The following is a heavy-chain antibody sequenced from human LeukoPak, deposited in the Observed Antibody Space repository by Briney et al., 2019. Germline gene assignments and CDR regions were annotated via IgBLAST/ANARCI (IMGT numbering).Heavy chain of an antibody. J-gene: IGHJ5*02. CDR2: INPSGGST. V-gene: IGHV1-46*01. CDR3: ARDDYGGNSVFDP. D-gene: IGHD4-23*01. CDR1: GHSLTSYS. Sequence: ASVKVSCKAFGHSLTSYSMHWVRQAPGQGLEWMGIINPSGGSTSYAQKFQGRVTMTTDTSTSTAYMELRSLRSDDTAVYYCARDDYGGNSVFDPWGQGTLVTVSS.